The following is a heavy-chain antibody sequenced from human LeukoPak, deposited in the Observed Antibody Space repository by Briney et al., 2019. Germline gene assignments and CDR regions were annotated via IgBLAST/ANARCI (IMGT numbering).Heavy chain of an antibody. J-gene: IGHJ4*02. D-gene: IGHD2-2*01. CDR2: INHSGST. V-gene: IGHV4-34*01. Sequence: SETLSLTCAVYGGSFSGYYWSWIRQPPGKGLEWIGEINHSGSTNYNPSLKSRVTISVDTSKNQFSLKLSSVTAADTAVYYCARHFRRYCSSTSCPKLQTPYFDYWGQGTLVTVSS. CDR3: ARHFRRYCSSTSCPKLQTPYFDY. CDR1: GGSFSGYY.